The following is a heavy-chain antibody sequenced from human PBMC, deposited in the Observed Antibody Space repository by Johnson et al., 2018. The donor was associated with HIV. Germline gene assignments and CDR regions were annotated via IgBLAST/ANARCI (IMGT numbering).Heavy chain of an antibody. V-gene: IGHV3-74*02. J-gene: IGHJ3*02. CDR2: IISDGSGT. D-gene: IGHD2-15*01. CDR3: ARVHIYCSGGSCYHLEHPFI. Sequence: VQLVESGGGLVQPGGSLRLSCEASGFTVSINYMNWVRQAPGKGLVWVSRIISDGSGTSHADSVRGRFPITRENVKNFLYLQMNTLRVEDTAVYYCARVHIYCSGGSCYHLEHPFIWGQGTMVIVSA. CDR1: GFTVSINY.